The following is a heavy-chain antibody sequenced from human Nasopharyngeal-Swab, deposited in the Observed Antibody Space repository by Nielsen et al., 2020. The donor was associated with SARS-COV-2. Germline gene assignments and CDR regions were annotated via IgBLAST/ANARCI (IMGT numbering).Heavy chain of an antibody. Sequence: ASVKVSCKASGYTFTSYAFSWVRQAPGQGLEWMGWISAYNGNTNYAQKLQGRVTMTTDTSTSTAYMDLRSLRSDDTAVYYCARNNDYVWGSYRSYYYYYGMDVRGQGTTVTVSS. CDR1: GYTFTSYA. J-gene: IGHJ6*02. CDR3: ARNNDYVWGSYRSYYYYYGMDV. V-gene: IGHV1-18*01. CDR2: ISAYNGNT. D-gene: IGHD3-16*02.